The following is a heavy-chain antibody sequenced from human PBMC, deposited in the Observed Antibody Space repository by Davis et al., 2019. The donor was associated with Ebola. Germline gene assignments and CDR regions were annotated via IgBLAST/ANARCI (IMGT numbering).Heavy chain of an antibody. V-gene: IGHV5-51*01. D-gene: IGHD5-18*01. CDR2: IYPGDSDT. Sequence: GESLKISCKVSGYSFTNYWIAWVRQMPGKGLEWMGIIYPGDSDTRYSPSFQGQVTISADKSISTAYLQWSSLKASDTAMYYCARGVDTAMVGRFDYWGQGTLVTVSS. J-gene: IGHJ4*02. CDR3: ARGVDTAMVGRFDY. CDR1: GYSFTNYW.